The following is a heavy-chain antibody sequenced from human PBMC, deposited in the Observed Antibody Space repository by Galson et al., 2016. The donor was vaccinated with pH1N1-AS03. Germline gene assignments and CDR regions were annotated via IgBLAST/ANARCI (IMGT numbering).Heavy chain of an antibody. CDR2: IWYDGSNK. V-gene: IGHV3-33*01. D-gene: IGHD5-24*01. CDR1: GFTFSAYA. Sequence: SLRLSCAASGFTFSAYAMHWVRQAPGKGLEWVAVIWYDGSNKYYADSVKGRFTISRDNSKNTLYLQMNSLRADDTAVYYCARADGHNLVYAFGIWGQGTMVTVSS. J-gene: IGHJ3*02. CDR3: ARADGHNLVYAFGI.